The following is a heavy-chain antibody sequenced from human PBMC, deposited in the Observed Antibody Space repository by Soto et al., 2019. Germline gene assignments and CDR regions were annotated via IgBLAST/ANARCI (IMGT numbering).Heavy chain of an antibody. V-gene: IGHV1-18*01. CDR2: ISAYNGNT. CDR3: ARVNAVTTCSYYYYMDV. Sequence: GASVKVSCKASGYTFTSYGISWVRQAPGQGLEWMGWISAYNGNTNYAQKLQGRVTMTTDTSTSTAYMELRSLRSDDTAVYYCARVNAVTTCSYYYYMDVWGKGSTVTVSS. CDR1: GYTFTSYG. J-gene: IGHJ6*03. D-gene: IGHD4-17*01.